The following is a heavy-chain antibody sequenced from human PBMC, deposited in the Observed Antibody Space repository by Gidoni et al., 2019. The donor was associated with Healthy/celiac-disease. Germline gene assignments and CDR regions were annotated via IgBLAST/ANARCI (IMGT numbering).Heavy chain of an antibody. CDR3: AKDRLHYYDSSGYYYGSDY. Sequence: QVQLVESGGGVVQPGRSLRLSCAASGFTFSSYGMHWVRQAPVKGLEWVAVISYDGSNKYYADSVKGRFTISRDNSKNTLYLQMNSLRAEDTAVYYCAKDRLHYYDSSGYYYGSDYWGQGTLVTVSS. J-gene: IGHJ4*02. CDR2: ISYDGSNK. V-gene: IGHV3-30*18. CDR1: GFTFSSYG. D-gene: IGHD3-22*01.